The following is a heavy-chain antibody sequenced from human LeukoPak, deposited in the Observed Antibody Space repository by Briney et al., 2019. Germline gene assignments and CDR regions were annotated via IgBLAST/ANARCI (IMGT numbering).Heavy chain of an antibody. CDR3: AKGSVYYYDSSGYAPFDY. J-gene: IGHJ4*02. D-gene: IGHD3-22*01. CDR2: TSWNSGSI. V-gene: IGHV3-9*01. Sequence: GGSLRLSCAASGFTFDDYAMHWVRQAPGKGLEWVSGTSWNSGSIGYADSVKGRFTISRDNAKNSLYLQMNSLRAEDTALYYRAKGSVYYYDSSGYAPFDYWGQGTLVTVSS. CDR1: GFTFDDYA.